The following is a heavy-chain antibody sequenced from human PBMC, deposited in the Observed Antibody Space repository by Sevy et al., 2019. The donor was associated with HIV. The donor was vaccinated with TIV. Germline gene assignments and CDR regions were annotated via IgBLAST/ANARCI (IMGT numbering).Heavy chain of an antibody. V-gene: IGHV4-39*01. D-gene: IGHD6-13*01. Sequence: SETLSLTCTVSGGSISSSSYYWGWIRQPPGKGLEWIGSIYYSGSTYYNPSLKRRVTISVDTSKNQFSLKLSSVTAADTAVYYCARHGGVPIAAAGFFDYWGQGTLVTVSS. J-gene: IGHJ4*02. CDR3: ARHGGVPIAAAGFFDY. CDR2: IYYSGST. CDR1: GGSISSSSYY.